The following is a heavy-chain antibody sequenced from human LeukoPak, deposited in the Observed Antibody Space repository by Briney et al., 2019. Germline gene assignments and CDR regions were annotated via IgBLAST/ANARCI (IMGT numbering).Heavy chain of an antibody. D-gene: IGHD3-22*01. CDR3: ASLARSGYYAA. CDR2: INAGNGNT. CDR1: GYIFTDYA. Sequence: GASVKVSCKASGYIFTDYAVNWVRQAPGQRLEWMGWINAGNGNTKFSQKFQGRVTITRDTSASTAYMELSSLRSDDTAVYYCASLARSGYYAAWGQGTLVTVSS. J-gene: IGHJ5*02. V-gene: IGHV1-3*01.